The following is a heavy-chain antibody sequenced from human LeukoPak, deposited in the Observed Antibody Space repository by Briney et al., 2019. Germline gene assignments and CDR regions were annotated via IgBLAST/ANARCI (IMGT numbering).Heavy chain of an antibody. D-gene: IGHD3-10*01. Sequence: PSETLSLTCAVSGYSISSGYYWGWIRQPPGKGLEWIGSIYHSGSTYYNPSLKSRVTISVDTSKNQFSLKLSSVTAADTAVYYCARRRRYYGSGSFLSYYFDYWGQGTLVTVSS. CDR1: GYSISSGYY. V-gene: IGHV4-38-2*01. CDR3: ARRRRYYGSGSFLSYYFDY. CDR2: IYHSGST. J-gene: IGHJ4*02.